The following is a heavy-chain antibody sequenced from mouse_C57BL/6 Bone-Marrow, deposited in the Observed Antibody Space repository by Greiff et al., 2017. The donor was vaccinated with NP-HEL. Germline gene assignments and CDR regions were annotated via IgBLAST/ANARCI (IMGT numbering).Heavy chain of an antibody. J-gene: IGHJ2*01. V-gene: IGHV5-6*02. CDR1: GFTFSSYG. D-gene: IGHD2-5*01. Sequence: EVKLVESGGDLVKPGGSLKLSCAASGFTFSSYGMSWVRQTPDKRLEWVATISSGGSYTYYPDSVKGRFTISRDNANNTLYLQMSSLKSEDTAMYYCARRGYYSNYLDYWGQGTTLTVSS. CDR2: ISSGGSYT. CDR3: ARRGYYSNYLDY.